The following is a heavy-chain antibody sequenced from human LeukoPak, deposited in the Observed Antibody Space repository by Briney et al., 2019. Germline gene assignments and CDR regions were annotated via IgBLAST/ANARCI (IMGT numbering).Heavy chain of an antibody. D-gene: IGHD1-26*01. J-gene: IGHJ4*02. CDR3: ARDPGYSRPSSYGYFDH. CDR2: ISYDGSNK. CDR1: GFTFSGYP. Sequence: PGKSLRLSCAASGFTFSGYPIHWVRQAPGKGLEWVAVISYDGSNKYYADSVKGRFTISRDNAKNSLYLQMNSLRDEDTAVYYCARDPGYSRPSSYGYFDHWGQGTLATVSS. V-gene: IGHV3-30-3*01.